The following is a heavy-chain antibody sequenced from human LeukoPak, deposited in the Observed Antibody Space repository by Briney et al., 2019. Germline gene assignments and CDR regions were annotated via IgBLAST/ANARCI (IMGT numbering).Heavy chain of an antibody. D-gene: IGHD2-8*01. Sequence: PGGSLRLSCAASGFTFSSYSMNWVRQAPGKGLEWVSSISSSSSYIYYADSVKGRFTISRDNAKNSLYLQMNSLRAGDTAVYYCARDGAPLKGLDYYYYYYMDVWGKGTTVTVSS. CDR2: ISSSSSYI. CDR1: GFTFSSYS. J-gene: IGHJ6*03. V-gene: IGHV3-21*01. CDR3: ARDGAPLKGLDYYYYYYMDV.